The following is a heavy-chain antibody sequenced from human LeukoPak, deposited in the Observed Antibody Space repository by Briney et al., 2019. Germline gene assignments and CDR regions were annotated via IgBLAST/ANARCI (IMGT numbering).Heavy chain of an antibody. D-gene: IGHD2-21*02. CDR1: GGSISSSSYY. V-gene: IGHV4-39*01. CDR2: INYSGGT. J-gene: IGHJ4*02. CDR3: ARSGDPTAIYY. Sequence: SETLSLTCTVSGGSISSSSYYWGWLRQPPGKGLEWIGSINYSGGTNYYPSLKSRVTISVDTSKNQFSLKLSSVTAADTAVYYCARSGDPTAIYYWGQGTLVTVSS.